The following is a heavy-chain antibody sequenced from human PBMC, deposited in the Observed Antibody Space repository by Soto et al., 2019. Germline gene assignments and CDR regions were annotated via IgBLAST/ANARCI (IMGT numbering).Heavy chain of an antibody. Sequence: PSETLSLTCTASGGSISSSSYYWGWIRQPPGKGLEWIGSIYYSGSTYYNPSLKSRVTISVDTSKNQFSLKLSSVTAADTAVYYCARDSYYDFWSGGNYYYYMDVWGKGTTVTVSS. D-gene: IGHD3-3*01. V-gene: IGHV4-39*01. CDR3: ARDSYYDFWSGGNYYYYMDV. CDR1: GGSISSSSYY. J-gene: IGHJ6*03. CDR2: IYYSGST.